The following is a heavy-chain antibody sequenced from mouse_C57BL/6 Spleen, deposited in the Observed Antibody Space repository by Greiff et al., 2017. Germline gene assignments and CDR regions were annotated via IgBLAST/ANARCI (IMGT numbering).Heavy chain of an antibody. V-gene: IGHV1-26*01. D-gene: IGHD4-1*01. Sequence: EVQLQQSGPELVKPGASVKISCKASGYTFTDYYMNWVKQSHGKSLEWIGDINPNNGGTSYNQKFKGKATLTVDKSSSTAYMELRSLTSEDSAVYYCARRLPTGGFACWGQGTLVTVDA. CDR3: ARRLPTGGFAC. CDR2: INPNNGGT. CDR1: GYTFTDYY. J-gene: IGHJ3*01.